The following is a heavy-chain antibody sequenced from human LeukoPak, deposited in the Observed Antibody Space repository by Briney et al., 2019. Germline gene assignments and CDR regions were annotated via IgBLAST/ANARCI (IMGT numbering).Heavy chain of an antibody. CDR1: GGTFSSYA. V-gene: IGHV1-69*04. CDR2: IIPILGIA. CDR3: ARGLPRDPDDILTGYYPSYGMDV. D-gene: IGHD3-9*01. J-gene: IGHJ6*02. Sequence: ASVKVSCKASGGTFSSYAISWVRQAPGQGLEWMGRIIPILGIANYAQKFQGRVTITADKSTSTAYMELSSLRSEDTAVYYCARGLPRDPDDILTGYYPSYGMDVWGQGTTVTVSS.